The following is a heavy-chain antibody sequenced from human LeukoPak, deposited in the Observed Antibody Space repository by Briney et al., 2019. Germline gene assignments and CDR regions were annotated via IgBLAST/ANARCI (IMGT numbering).Heavy chain of an antibody. J-gene: IGHJ3*02. D-gene: IGHD3-16*01. CDR1: GGTFSGYA. CDR3: AALGGSGARDAFDI. V-gene: IGHV1-69*05. CDR2: FIPVFGTA. Sequence: SVTVCFKASGGTFSGYAISLVRQAPGQGLGWVGGFIPVFGTANYAQKFQGRVTITTDESTSTAYMELSSLRSEDTAVYYCAALGGSGARDAFDIWGQGTMVTVSS.